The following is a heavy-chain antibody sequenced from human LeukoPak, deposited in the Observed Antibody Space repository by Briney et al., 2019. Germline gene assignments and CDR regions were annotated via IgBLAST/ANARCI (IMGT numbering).Heavy chain of an antibody. CDR1: GFTFSSYA. J-gene: IGHJ6*02. CDR2: ISYDGSNK. Sequence: GGSLRLSCAASGFTFSSYAMHWVRQAPGKGLEWVAVISYDGSNKYYADSVKGRFTISRDNSKNTLYLQMNSLRAEDTAVYYCARDKGSRVVPAALSVWGQGTTVTVSS. V-gene: IGHV3-30-3*01. CDR3: ARDKGSRVVPAALSV. D-gene: IGHD2-2*01.